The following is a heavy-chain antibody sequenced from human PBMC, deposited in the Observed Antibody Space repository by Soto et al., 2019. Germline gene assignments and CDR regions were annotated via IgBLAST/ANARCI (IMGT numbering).Heavy chain of an antibody. CDR3: ARGLRVVATIYPSYYYYMDV. Sequence: SETLSLTCTVSGGSISSYYWSWIRQPPGKGLEWIGYIYYSGSTNYNPSLKSRVTISVDTSKNQFSLKLSSVTAADTAVYYCARGLRVVATIYPSYYYYMDVWGKGTTVTVSS. J-gene: IGHJ6*03. CDR1: GGSISSYY. D-gene: IGHD5-12*01. CDR2: IYYSGST. V-gene: IGHV4-59*01.